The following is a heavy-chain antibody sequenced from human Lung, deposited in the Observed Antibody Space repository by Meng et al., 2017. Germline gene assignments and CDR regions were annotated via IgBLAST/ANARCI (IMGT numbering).Heavy chain of an antibody. V-gene: IGHV4-34*01. J-gene: IGHJ4*02. CDR3: ARGPTTMAHDFDY. CDR1: GGSLSYYY. Sequence: VQLQQGESGLLETAACMSLTCFVFGGSLSYYYWSGIREPQGKGLEWIGEINHSGSTNYNPSLESRATISVATSQNNLSLKLSSVTAADSAVYYCARGPTTMAHDFDYWGQGTLVTVSS. D-gene: IGHD4-11*01. CDR2: INHSGST.